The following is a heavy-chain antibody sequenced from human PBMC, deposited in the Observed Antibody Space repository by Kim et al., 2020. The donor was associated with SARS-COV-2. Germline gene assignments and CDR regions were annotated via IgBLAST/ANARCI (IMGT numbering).Heavy chain of an antibody. J-gene: IGHJ5*02. CDR3: AKDTGYSYANWFDP. D-gene: IGHD5-18*01. V-gene: IGHV3-23*03. Sequence: AESVQGRFTISRDNSKNTLYLQMNSLRADDTAVYYGAKDTGYSYANWFDPWGQGTLVTVSS.